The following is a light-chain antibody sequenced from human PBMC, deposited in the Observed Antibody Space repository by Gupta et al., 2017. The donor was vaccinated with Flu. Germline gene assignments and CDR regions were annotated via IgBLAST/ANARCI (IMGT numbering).Light chain of an antibody. CDR2: DDS. CDR3: QVWDSTSDQAV. V-gene: IGLV3-21*02. CDR1: NIGDKG. Sequence: SSVLPQPPSVSVAPGQTATIYCWGSNIGDKGVHWYQQKPGQAPVLVCYDDSDRPSGIPERFSGYNYGHKANLSISRVEAGDEADYYCQVWDSTSDQAVFGGGTKLTVL. J-gene: IGLJ2*01.